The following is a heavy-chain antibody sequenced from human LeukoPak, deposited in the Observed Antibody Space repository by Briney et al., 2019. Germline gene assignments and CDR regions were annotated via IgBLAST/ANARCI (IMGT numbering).Heavy chain of an antibody. J-gene: IGHJ4*02. CDR3: ARQTGSGLFILP. V-gene: IGHV4-39*01. D-gene: IGHD3/OR15-3a*01. CDR1: SGSITNTLYY. Sequence: PSETLSLTCTVSSGSITNTLYYWAWLRQPPGKGLESIGSVYYSGSTYYDPSLKSRVTISVDTSRNQFSLKLSSVTAADTAVYYCARQTGSGLFILPGGQGTLVTVSS. CDR2: VYYSGST.